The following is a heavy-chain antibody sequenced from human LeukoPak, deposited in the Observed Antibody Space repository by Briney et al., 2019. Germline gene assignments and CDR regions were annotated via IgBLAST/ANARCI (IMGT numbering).Heavy chain of an antibody. Sequence: GGSLRLSCAASGFTFSSYWMSWVRQAPGNGLEWVANIKQDGSQKYYVDSVKGRFTISRDNAKNSLYLQMNSLRAEDTAVYYCTSLMARGVIWIDYWGQGTLVTVSS. D-gene: IGHD3-10*01. CDR1: GFTFSSYW. V-gene: IGHV3-7*03. CDR2: IKQDGSQK. J-gene: IGHJ4*02. CDR3: TSLMARGVIWIDY.